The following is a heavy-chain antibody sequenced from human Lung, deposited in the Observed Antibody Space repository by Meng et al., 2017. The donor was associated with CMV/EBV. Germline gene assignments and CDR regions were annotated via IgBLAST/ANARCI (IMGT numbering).Heavy chain of an antibody. V-gene: IGHV3-74*01. J-gene: IGHJ4*02. CDR1: GVTFSTYW. Sequence: SLRLSCAASGVTFSTYWMHWVRQAPGKGLVWVSRINRDGSVTGYADSVKGRFTISRDNAKNTLYLQMNSLRAEDTAVYYCTRGFLEGYWGQGTLVTVSS. D-gene: IGHD3-3*01. CDR2: INRDGSVT. CDR3: TRGFLEGY.